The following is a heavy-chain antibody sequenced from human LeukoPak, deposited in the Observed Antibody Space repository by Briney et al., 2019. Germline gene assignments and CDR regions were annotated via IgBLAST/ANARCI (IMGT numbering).Heavy chain of an antibody. J-gene: IGHJ4*02. D-gene: IGHD3-22*01. CDR3: ARGAITTFDY. V-gene: IGHV3-21*01. CDR2: ISTTSTYI. Sequence: GGSLRLSCAASGFSFSSYTMHWVRQAPGKGLEWVSSISTTSTYIYYADAVKGRFTISRDNAKNSLDLQMNTLSTEDTDMYFCARGAITTFDYWGQGAQVTVSS. CDR1: GFSFSSYT.